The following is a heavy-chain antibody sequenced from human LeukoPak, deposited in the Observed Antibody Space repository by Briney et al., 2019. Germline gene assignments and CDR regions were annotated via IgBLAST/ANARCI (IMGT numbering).Heavy chain of an antibody. V-gene: IGHV3-23*01. CDR2: ISGSGGST. D-gene: IGHD3-3*01. J-gene: IGHJ4*02. Sequence: GGSLRLSCAASGFTLSSYAMSWVRQAPGKGLEWVSAISGSGGSTYYADSVKGRFTISRDNSKNTLYLQMNSLRAEDTAVYYCAKDSGRFLEWLNYFDYWGQGTLVTVSS. CDR1: GFTLSSYA. CDR3: AKDSGRFLEWLNYFDY.